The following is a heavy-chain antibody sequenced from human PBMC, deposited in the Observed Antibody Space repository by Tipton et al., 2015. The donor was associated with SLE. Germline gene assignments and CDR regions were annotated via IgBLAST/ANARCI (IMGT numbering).Heavy chain of an antibody. D-gene: IGHD4-17*01. CDR1: GFSFNSLW. CDR3: AKADGDYDYYYYTMDV. V-gene: IGHV3-30*02. J-gene: IGHJ6*02. CDR2: IRYDGSDK. Sequence: SLRLSCAASGFSFNSLWMNWVRQAPGKGLEWLAFIRYDGSDKDYADSVKGRFTISRDISKNTLFLQMNSLRSEDTAVYYCAKADGDYDYYYYTMDVWGPGTTVTVSS.